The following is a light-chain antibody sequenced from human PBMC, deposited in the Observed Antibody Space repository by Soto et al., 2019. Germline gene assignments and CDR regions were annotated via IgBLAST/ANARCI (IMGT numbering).Light chain of an antibody. CDR2: DNT. J-gene: IGLJ2*01. CDR1: SSNIGTTYD. Sequence: QSVLTQPPSVSGAPGQRVNISCTGNSSNIGTTYDVHWYRHLPGAAPKLLIYDNTNRPSGVPDRFSGSKSGTSASLAITGLQAEDEAYYYCQSFDSSLSASIFGGGTQLTVL. CDR3: QSFDSSLSASI. V-gene: IGLV1-40*01.